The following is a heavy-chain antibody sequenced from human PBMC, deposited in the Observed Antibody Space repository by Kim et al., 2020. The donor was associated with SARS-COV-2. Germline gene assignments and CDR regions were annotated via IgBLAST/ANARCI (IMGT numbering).Heavy chain of an antibody. J-gene: IGHJ6*04. D-gene: IGHD2-2*01. CDR3: ANNLASSERNCSSTSCYADPYSYYGMAV. V-gene: IGHV4-4*02. Sequence: SETLSLTCAVSGGSISSSNWWSWVRQPPGEGLEWIGEIYNSGSTNNNPSLKSRVTIAVDKSKNQFSRKLSSVTAADTAVYYCANNLASSERNCSSTSCYADPYSYYGMAVWGEVATVTVSS. CDR2: IYNSGST. CDR1: GGSISSSNW.